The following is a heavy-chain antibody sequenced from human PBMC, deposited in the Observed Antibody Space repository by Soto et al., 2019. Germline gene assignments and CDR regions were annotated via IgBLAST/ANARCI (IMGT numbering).Heavy chain of an antibody. CDR1: GFTFTSYS. J-gene: IGHJ4*02. D-gene: IGHD4-17*01. Sequence: TGGSLRLSCAASGFTFTSYSMNWVRQAPGKGLEWVSYISSSSSTISYADSVKGRFTISRDNAKNSLYLQMNSLRAEDTAVYYCARDRYGDYAGDYWGQGTLVTVSS. CDR3: ARDRYGDYAGDY. CDR2: ISSSSSTI. V-gene: IGHV3-48*01.